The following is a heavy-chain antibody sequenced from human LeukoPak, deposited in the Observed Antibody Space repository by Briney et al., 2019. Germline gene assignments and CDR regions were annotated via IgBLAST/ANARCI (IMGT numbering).Heavy chain of an antibody. V-gene: IGHV4-34*01. D-gene: IGHD1-1*01. Sequence: PSETLSLTCAVYGGSFSGYYWSWIRQPPGKGLEWIGEINHSGSTNYNPSLKSRVTISVDTSKNQFSLKLSSVTAADTAVYYCARGGVRQPIDYWGRGTLVTVSS. CDR3: ARGGVRQPIDY. CDR1: GGSFSGYY. J-gene: IGHJ4*02. CDR2: INHSGST.